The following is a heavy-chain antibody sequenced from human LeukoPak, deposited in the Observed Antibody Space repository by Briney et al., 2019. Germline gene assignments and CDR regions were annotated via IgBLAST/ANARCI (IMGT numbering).Heavy chain of an antibody. V-gene: IGHV4-39*01. J-gene: IGHJ4*02. D-gene: IGHD3-3*01. CDR2: IYYSGST. Sequence: SETLSLTCTVSGGSISSSSYYWRWIRQPPGKGLEWIGSIYYSGSTYYNPSLKSRVTISVDTSKNQFSLKLSSVTAADTAVYYCASLVYDFWSGYLGHYFDYWGQGTLVTVSS. CDR1: GGSISSSSYY. CDR3: ASLVYDFWSGYLGHYFDY.